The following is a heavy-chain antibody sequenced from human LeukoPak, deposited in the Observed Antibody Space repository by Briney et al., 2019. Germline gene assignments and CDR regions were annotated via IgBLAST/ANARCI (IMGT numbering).Heavy chain of an antibody. J-gene: IGHJ6*03. D-gene: IGHD4-11*01. Sequence: ASVKVSCKASGYTFTSYGISWVRQAPGQGLEWMGWISAYNGNTNYAQKLQGRVTMTTDTSTSTAYMELRSLRSDDTAVYYCARDHSPYYYYYMDVWGKGTTVTVSS. CDR1: GYTFTSYG. CDR2: ISAYNGNT. V-gene: IGHV1-18*01. CDR3: ARDHSPYYYYYMDV.